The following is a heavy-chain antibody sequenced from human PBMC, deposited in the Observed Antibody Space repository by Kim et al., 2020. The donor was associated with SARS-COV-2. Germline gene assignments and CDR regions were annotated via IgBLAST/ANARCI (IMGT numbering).Heavy chain of an antibody. Sequence: GGSLRLSCSASGFTFSSYAMHWVRQAPGKGLEYVSAISSNGGSTYYADSVKGRFTISRDNSKNTLYLQMSSLRAEDTAVYYCVKGYDGSGSPMGGAFDYWGQGTLVTVSS. CDR2: ISSNGGST. V-gene: IGHV3-64D*06. J-gene: IGHJ4*02. CDR3: VKGYDGSGSPMGGAFDY. D-gene: IGHD3-10*01. CDR1: GFTFSSYA.